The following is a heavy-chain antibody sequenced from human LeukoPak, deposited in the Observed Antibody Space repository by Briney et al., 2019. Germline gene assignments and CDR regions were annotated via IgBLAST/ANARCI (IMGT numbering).Heavy chain of an antibody. Sequence: PSETLSLTCTVSGGSISSYYWSWIRQPPGKGLEWIGYIYYSGSTNYNPSLKSRVTISVDTSKNQFSLKLSSVTAAGTAVYYCARYYYYDSSGYPTGWFDPWGQGTLVTVSS. J-gene: IGHJ5*02. D-gene: IGHD3-22*01. CDR3: ARYYYYDSSGYPTGWFDP. CDR1: GGSISSYY. V-gene: IGHV4-59*01. CDR2: IYYSGST.